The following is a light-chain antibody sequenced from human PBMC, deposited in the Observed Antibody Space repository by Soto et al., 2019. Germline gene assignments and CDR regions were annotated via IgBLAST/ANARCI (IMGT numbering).Light chain of an antibody. CDR1: SSDVGGYDY. Sequence: QSALTQPASVSGSPGQSITISCTGTSSDVGGYDYVSWYQQHPGKVPKLMIYDVSSRPSGVSNRFSGSKSGHTASLTISGLQADDEADYYFSSYASSSTLVFGGGTKLTVL. J-gene: IGLJ2*01. CDR3: SSYASSSTLV. CDR2: DVS. V-gene: IGLV2-14*01.